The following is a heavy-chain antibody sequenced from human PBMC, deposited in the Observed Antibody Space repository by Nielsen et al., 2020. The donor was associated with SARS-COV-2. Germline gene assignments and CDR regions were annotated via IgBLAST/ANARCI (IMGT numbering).Heavy chain of an antibody. Sequence: GGSLRLSCAASGFTFRDFWMHWVRQAPGEGLVWVSRIDPDGRKTTYADSVEGRFTVSRDNAKNTLYLQMNSLTADDTAVYYCVRVWDDGYYYDTGPFDYWGQGTLVTVSS. D-gene: IGHD3-22*01. CDR2: IDPDGRKT. J-gene: IGHJ4*02. CDR1: GFTFRDFW. V-gene: IGHV3-74*01. CDR3: VRVWDDGYYYDTGPFDY.